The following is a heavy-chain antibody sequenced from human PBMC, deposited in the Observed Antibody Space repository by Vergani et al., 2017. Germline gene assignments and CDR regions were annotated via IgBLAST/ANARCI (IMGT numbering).Heavy chain of an antibody. CDR1: GGTFSSYA. CDR2: IIPIFGTA. CDR3: ARDTGEVPQGGSDKWFDP. D-gene: IGHD3-10*01. J-gene: IGHJ5*02. V-gene: IGHV1-69*01. Sequence: QVQLVQSGAEVKKPGSSVKVSCKASGGTFSSYAISWVRQAPGQGLEWMGGIIPIFGTANYAQKFQGRVTITADESTSAAYMELSSLRSEDTAVYYGARDTGEVPQGGSDKWFDPWEQGTLVTVSS.